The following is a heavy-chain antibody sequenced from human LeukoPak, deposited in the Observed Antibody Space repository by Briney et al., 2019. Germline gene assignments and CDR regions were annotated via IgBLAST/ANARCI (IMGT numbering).Heavy chain of an antibody. J-gene: IGHJ5*02. V-gene: IGHV3-30*19. CDR3: ARNRGYTYDYDSFDP. Sequence: PGGSLTLSCAASGFTFSSCGMYWVRQAPGKGLECVAFITYDGSEMYYADSVKGRFTISRDNSRDTLYLQVNSLRGDDTAIYYCARNRGYTYDYDSFDPWGQGTLVTVSS. CDR1: GFTFSSCG. CDR2: ITYDGSEM. D-gene: IGHD5-18*01.